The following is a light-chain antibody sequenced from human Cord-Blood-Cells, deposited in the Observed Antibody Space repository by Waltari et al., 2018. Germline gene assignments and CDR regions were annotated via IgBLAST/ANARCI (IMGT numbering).Light chain of an antibody. V-gene: IGLV2-23*01. CDR1: TSDVGSYNL. CDR2: EGS. CDR3: CSYAGSRTYVV. J-gene: IGLJ2*01. Sequence: PGQSITISCTGTTSDVGSYNLVSWYQQHPGKAPKLMIYEGSKRPSGVSNRFSGSKSGNTASLTISGLQAEDEADYYCCSYAGSRTYVVFGGGTKLTVL.